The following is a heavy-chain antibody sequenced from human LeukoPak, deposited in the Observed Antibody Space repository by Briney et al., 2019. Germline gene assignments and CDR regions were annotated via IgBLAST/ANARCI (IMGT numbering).Heavy chain of an antibody. CDR3: ARIQLGYMDV. J-gene: IGHJ6*03. CDR2: INHSGST. Sequence: SETLSLTCAVYGGSFSGYYWSWIRQPPGKGLEWIGEINHSGSTDYNPSLKSRVTISVDTSKNQFSLKLSSVTAADTAVYYCARIQLGYMDVWGKGTTVTISS. V-gene: IGHV4-34*01. CDR1: GGSFSGYY. D-gene: IGHD5-18*01.